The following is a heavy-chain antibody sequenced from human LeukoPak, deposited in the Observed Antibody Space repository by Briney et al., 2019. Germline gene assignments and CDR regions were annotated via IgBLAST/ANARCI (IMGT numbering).Heavy chain of an antibody. CDR3: ARGGNSEVPY. Sequence: PGGSLRLSCAASGFTFSNYMMHWVRQAPGKGLVWVSRIKSDGITITYADSVKGRFTISRDNAKNTLYLQMNSLRAEDTAVYYCARGGNSEVPYWGQGTLVTVSS. CDR2: IKSDGITI. CDR1: GFTFSNYM. D-gene: IGHD4-23*01. V-gene: IGHV3-74*01. J-gene: IGHJ4*02.